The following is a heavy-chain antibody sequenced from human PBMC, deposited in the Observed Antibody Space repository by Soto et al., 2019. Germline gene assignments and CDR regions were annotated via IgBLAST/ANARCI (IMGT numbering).Heavy chain of an antibody. V-gene: IGHV4-31*03. Sequence: SETLSLTCTVSGGSISSGTSYWSCIRQRPGKGLEWIGYIFYSGSFYYTPSLRGRVMILADTSKNQFTLRLSSVTAADTAVYFCARGVTVFGLVSRFWFDPWGQGTVVTVSS. D-gene: IGHD3-3*01. CDR2: IFYSGSF. J-gene: IGHJ5*02. CDR1: GGSISSGTSY. CDR3: ARGVTVFGLVSRFWFDP.